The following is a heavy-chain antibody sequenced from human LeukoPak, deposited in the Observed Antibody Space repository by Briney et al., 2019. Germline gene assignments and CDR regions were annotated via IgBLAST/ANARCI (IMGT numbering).Heavy chain of an antibody. V-gene: IGHV3-30*03. J-gene: IGHJ4*02. CDR2: ISYDGSNK. Sequence: GRSLRLSCAASGFTFSSYSMNWVRQAPGKGLEWVAVISYDGSNKYYADSVKGRFTISRDNSKNTLYLQMNSLRAEDTAVYYCASLMVATVTTLLDDYWGQGTLVTVSS. CDR3: ASLMVATVTTLLDDY. D-gene: IGHD4-17*01. CDR1: GFTFSSYS.